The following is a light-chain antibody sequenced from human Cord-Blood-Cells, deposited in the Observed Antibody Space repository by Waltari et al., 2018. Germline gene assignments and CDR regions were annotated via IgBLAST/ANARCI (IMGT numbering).Light chain of an antibody. J-gene: IGLJ3*02. CDR1: SSDVGSYNL. Sequence: SALTQPASVSASPGQSITISCTGTSSDVGSYNLVSWYQQHPGKAPKLMIYAGSKRPSGVSNRFSGSKSGNTASLTISGLQAEDEADYYCCSYAGSRKVFGGGTKLTVL. V-gene: IGLV2-23*01. CDR2: AGS. CDR3: CSYAGSRKV.